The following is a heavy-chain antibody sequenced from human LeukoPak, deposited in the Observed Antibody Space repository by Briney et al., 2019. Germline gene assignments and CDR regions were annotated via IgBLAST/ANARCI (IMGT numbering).Heavy chain of an antibody. CDR1: GDSVSRTNIA. CDR2: TYYRSKWYN. J-gene: IGHJ4*02. Sequence: SQTLSLTCAISGDSVSRTNIAWNWIRQSPSRGLEWLGRTYYRSKWYNDYAVSVQSRIIINPDTSKNQFSLQLNSVTPENTAVYYCARGIGWPYFDYWGQGTLVTVSS. D-gene: IGHD5-24*01. CDR3: ARGIGWPYFDY. V-gene: IGHV6-1*01.